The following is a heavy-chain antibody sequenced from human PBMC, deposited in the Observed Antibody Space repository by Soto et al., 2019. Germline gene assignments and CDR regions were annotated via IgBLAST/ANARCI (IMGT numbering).Heavy chain of an antibody. V-gene: IGHV1-18*01. CDR3: ARDPAVISPFVMHLDY. J-gene: IGHJ4*02. CDR1: GYTFTSYG. D-gene: IGHD2-2*02. CDR2: ISAYNGNT. Sequence: QVQLVQSGAEVKKPGASVKVSCKTSGYTFTSYGISWVRQDPGQGLEWMGWISAYNGNTNYAQKLQGRVTMTTDTSTSTAYMELRSLRSDDTAVYYCARDPAVISPFVMHLDYWGQGTLVTVSS.